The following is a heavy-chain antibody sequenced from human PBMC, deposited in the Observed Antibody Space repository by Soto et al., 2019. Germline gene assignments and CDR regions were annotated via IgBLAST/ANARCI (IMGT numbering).Heavy chain of an antibody. Sequence: EVQLVESGGGLVQPGGSLRLSCAASGFTFSSYSMNWVRQAPGKGLEWVSYISSWSKTIFYTESVKGRFTISRDNAKDSLYLQMNSLRDEDTAVYYCAREDIVGTRSFDYWGQGTMVTVSS. V-gene: IGHV3-48*02. CDR3: AREDIVGTRSFDY. CDR2: ISSWSKTI. J-gene: IGHJ4*02. CDR1: GFTFSSYS. D-gene: IGHD1-26*01.